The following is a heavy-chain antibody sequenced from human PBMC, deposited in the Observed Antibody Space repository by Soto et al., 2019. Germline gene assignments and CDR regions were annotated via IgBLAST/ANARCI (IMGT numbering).Heavy chain of an antibody. CDR1: GGTFSSYG. Sequence: SVKVSCKASGGTFSSYGVSWVRQAPGQGLEWMGGIIPIFGTPDYAQKFQGRVIITADISTSTAYMDMSSLRSEDTAVYYCATIAGRPENYYYGMDVWGQGTTVTVSS. CDR2: IIPIFGTP. V-gene: IGHV1-69*06. CDR3: ATIAGRPENYYYGMDV. D-gene: IGHD6-6*01. J-gene: IGHJ6*02.